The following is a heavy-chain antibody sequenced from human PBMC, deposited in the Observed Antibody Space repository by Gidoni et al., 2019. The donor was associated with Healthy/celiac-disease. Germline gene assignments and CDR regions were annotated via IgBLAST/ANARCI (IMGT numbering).Heavy chain of an antibody. J-gene: IGHJ5*02. Sequence: QVQLQQWGAGLLKPSETLSLTCAVSGGSFSGYYWSWIRQPPGKGLEWIGDINHRGSTNYNPSLKSLVTIAVDTSKNQCSLKLSSVTAADTAVDYCARGKWIQLGNWFDPWGQGTLVTVSS. CDR2: INHRGST. D-gene: IGHD5-18*01. V-gene: IGHV4-34*01. CDR1: GGSFSGYY. CDR3: ARGKWIQLGNWFDP.